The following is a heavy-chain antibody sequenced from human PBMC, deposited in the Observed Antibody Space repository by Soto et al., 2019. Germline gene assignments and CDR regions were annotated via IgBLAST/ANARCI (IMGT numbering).Heavy chain of an antibody. Sequence: EVQLLESGGGLVQPGGSLRLSCAASGFTFSNYAMTWVRQAPGKGLEWVSTVTGSGGRTSYTDSVKGRFTISRDNSNSKNTLYLQMNSLRAEDTAIYYCAKDLNPNQVDIVVSSYFDFWGQGTLVTVSS. CDR2: VTGSGGRT. J-gene: IGHJ4*02. D-gene: IGHD2-2*01. V-gene: IGHV3-23*01. CDR3: AKDLNPNQVDIVVSSYFDF. CDR1: GFTFSNYA.